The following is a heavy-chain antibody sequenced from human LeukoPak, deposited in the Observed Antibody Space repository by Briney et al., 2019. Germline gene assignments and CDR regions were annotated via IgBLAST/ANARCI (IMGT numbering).Heavy chain of an antibody. V-gene: IGHV3-23*01. CDR1: GFTFSSYA. D-gene: IGHD1-26*01. Sequence: PGGSLRLSCAASGFTFSSYAMSWVRQAPGKGLEWVSAISGSGGSTYYADSVKGRFTISRDNSKNTLYLQMNSLRAEDTAVYYCAKDTFTTEYSGSYYGMGVWGQGTTVTVSS. CDR2: ISGSGGST. J-gene: IGHJ6*02. CDR3: AKDTFTTEYSGSYYGMGV.